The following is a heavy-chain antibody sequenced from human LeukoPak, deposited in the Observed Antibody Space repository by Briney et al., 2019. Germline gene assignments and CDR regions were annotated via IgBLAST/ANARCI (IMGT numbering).Heavy chain of an antibody. V-gene: IGHV4-59*02. CDR3: ARSTGNFDY. Sequence: SETLSLTCTVSGGSVSGHFWSWIRQPPGRGLEWIGYIQYSGNTNCNSSLKSRVTISLDTSKKQCSLKLSSVTAADTAVYYCARSTGNFDYWGPGTLVTVSS. CDR2: IQYSGNT. J-gene: IGHJ4*02. D-gene: IGHD1-1*01. CDR1: GGSVSGHF.